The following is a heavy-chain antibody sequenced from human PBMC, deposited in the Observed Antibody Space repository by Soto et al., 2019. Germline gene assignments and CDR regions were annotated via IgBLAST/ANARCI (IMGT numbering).Heavy chain of an antibody. CDR3: ASIYCSSTSCYSPYYYYYGMDV. V-gene: IGHV4-39*01. D-gene: IGHD2-2*01. J-gene: IGHJ6*02. CDR1: GGSISSSSYY. CDR2: IYYSGST. Sequence: PSETLSLTCTVSGGSISSSSYYWGWIRQPPGKGLEWIGSIYYSGSTYYNPSLKSRVTISVDTSKNQFSLKLSSVTAADTAVYYCASIYCSSTSCYSPYYYYYGMDVWGQGTTVTVSS.